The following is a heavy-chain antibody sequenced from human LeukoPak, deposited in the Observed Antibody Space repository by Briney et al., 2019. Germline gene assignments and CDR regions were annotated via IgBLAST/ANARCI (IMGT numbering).Heavy chain of an antibody. CDR1: GFTFSSYA. V-gene: IGHV3-21*06. CDR2: ISSGSGFI. CDR3: ARDPHPRLGATTEGY. J-gene: IGHJ4*02. D-gene: IGHD1-26*01. Sequence: GGSLRLSCAASGFTFSSYAMNWVRQAPGKGLEWVSSISSGSGFIYYADSVKGRFTISRDNAKNSLYLQMNSLRAEDTAVYYCARDPHPRLGATTEGYWGQGTLVTVSS.